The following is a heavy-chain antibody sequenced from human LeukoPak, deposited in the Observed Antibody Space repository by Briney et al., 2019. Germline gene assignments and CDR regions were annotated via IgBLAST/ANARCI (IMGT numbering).Heavy chain of an antibody. D-gene: IGHD1-26*01. CDR2: VNYSGST. CDR3: ARLREGATFYYYAFDV. V-gene: IGHV4-34*01. J-gene: IGHJ6*02. Sequence: SETLSLTCAVYGGSFSGYYWSWIRQPPGKGLEWIGEVNYSGSTTYNPSLKSRVTISVDTSKNQFSLKLSSVTAADTAVYYCARLREGATFYYYAFDVWGQGTTVTVSS. CDR1: GGSFSGYY.